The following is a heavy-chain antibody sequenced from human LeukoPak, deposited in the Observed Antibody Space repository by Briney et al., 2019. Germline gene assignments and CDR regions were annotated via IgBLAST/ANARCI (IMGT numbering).Heavy chain of an antibody. J-gene: IGHJ4*02. CDR3: TAPSNSSSWYSRSV. Sequence: PGGSLRLSCAASGFTSSGSAMHWVRQASGKGLEWVGRIRSKANSYATAYAASVKGRFTISRDDSKNTAYLQMNSLKTEDTAVYYCTAPSNSSSWYSRSVWGQGTLVTVSS. D-gene: IGHD6-13*01. CDR1: GFTSSGSA. V-gene: IGHV3-73*01. CDR2: IRSKANSYAT.